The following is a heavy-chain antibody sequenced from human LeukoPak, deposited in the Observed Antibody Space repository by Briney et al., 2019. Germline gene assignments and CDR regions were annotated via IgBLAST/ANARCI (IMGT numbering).Heavy chain of an antibody. V-gene: IGHV1-2*02. J-gene: IGHJ4*02. D-gene: IGHD6-6*01. CDR2: INPNSGGT. CDR1: GYTFTGYY. CDR3: ARGGIAARPRIFDY. Sequence: ASVKVSCKASGYTFTGYYMHWVRQAPGQGREWMGWINPNSGGTNYAQKFQGRVTMTRDTSISTAYMELSRLRSDDTAVYYCARGGIAARPRIFDYWGQGTLVTVSS.